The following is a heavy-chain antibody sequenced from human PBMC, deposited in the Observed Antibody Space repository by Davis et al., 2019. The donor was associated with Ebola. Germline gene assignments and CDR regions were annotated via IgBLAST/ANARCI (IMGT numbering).Heavy chain of an antibody. J-gene: IGHJ4*02. CDR2: INHSGST. CDR3: ARHILEGSGCLDY. D-gene: IGHD6-19*01. CDR1: GGSFSGYY. V-gene: IGHV4-34*01. Sequence: SETLSLTCAVYGGSFSGYYWSWIRQPPGKGPEWIGEINHSGSTNYNPSLKSRVTISVDTSKNQFSLKLSSVTAADTAVYYCARHILEGSGCLDYWGQGTLVTVSS.